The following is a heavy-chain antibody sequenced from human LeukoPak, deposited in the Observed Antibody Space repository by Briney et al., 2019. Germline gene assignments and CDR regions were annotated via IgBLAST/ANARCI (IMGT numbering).Heavy chain of an antibody. Sequence: GGSLRLSCAASGFTFRSNAMSWFRQAPGKGLEWVSAIGGSSVYTYYADSVKGRFSISRDNSKNTLYLQMNSMRAEDTAVYYCASFHGADSSGWLYFDYWGRGTLVTVSS. V-gene: IGHV3-23*01. D-gene: IGHD6-19*01. J-gene: IGHJ4*02. CDR2: IGGSSVYT. CDR1: GFTFRSNA. CDR3: ASFHGADSSGWLYFDY.